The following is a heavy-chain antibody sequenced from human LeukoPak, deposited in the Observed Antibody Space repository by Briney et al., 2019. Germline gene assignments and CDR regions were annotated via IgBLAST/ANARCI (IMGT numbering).Heavy chain of an antibody. CDR3: AKAAHMYYYDSTWGGYFDS. Sequence: GGSLRLSCVASGFTFSSYAMNWVRQAPGKGLEWVSLISLSGGSTRYADSVKGRFTISRDNSKNTLYLQMNSLRAEDTAVYYCAKAAHMYYYDSTWGGYFDSWGQGTLVTVSS. CDR2: ISLSGGST. CDR1: GFTFSSYA. D-gene: IGHD3-22*01. J-gene: IGHJ4*02. V-gene: IGHV3-23*01.